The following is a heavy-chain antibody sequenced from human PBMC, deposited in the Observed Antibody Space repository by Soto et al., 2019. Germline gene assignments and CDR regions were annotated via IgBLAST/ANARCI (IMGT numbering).Heavy chain of an antibody. V-gene: IGHV3-23*01. CDR3: AKGSQAVAGTAADY. CDR1: GFTFSSYA. D-gene: IGHD6-19*01. CDR2: ISGSGGST. J-gene: IGHJ4*02. Sequence: GGSLRLSCAASGFTFSSYAMSWVRQAPGKGLEWVSTISGSGGSTYYRDSVKGRFTISRDNSKNTLYLQMNRLRAEDTAVYYCAKGSQAVAGTAADYWGQGTLVTVSS.